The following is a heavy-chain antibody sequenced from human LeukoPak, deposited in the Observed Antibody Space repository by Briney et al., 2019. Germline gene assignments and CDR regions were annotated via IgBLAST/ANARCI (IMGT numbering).Heavy chain of an antibody. V-gene: IGHV4-61*10. D-gene: IGHD1/OR15-1a*01. J-gene: IGHJ4*02. CDR1: GGSVSSGNYY. CDR2: IYTSGST. CDR3: ARLLGDRTGTHDY. Sequence: PSETLSLTCTVSGGSVSSGNYYWSWIRQPAGKGLEWIGRIYTSGSTNYNPSLKSRVTISVDRSKNQFSLKLSSLTAADTAVYYCARLLGDRTGTHDYWGQGTLVTVSS.